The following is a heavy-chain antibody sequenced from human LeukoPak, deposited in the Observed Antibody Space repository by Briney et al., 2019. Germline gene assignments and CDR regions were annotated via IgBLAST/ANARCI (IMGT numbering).Heavy chain of an antibody. V-gene: IGHV4-4*02. J-gene: IGHJ4*02. CDR3: ARGLAVAARRGYYFDY. Sequence: SETLSLTCAVSGGSISSSNWWSWVRQPPGKGLEWIGEIYHSGSTNYNPSLKSRVTISVDKSKNQFSLKLSSVTAADTAAYYCARGLAVAARRGYYFDYWGQGTLVTVSS. D-gene: IGHD6-19*01. CDR1: GGSISSSNW. CDR2: IYHSGST.